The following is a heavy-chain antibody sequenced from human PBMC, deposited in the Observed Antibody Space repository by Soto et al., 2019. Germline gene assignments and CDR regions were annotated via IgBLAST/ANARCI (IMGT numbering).Heavy chain of an antibody. D-gene: IGHD6-19*01. Sequence: QVQLVESGGGVVQPGRSLRLSCAASGFTFSSYGMHWVRQAPGKGLEWVAVIWYDGSNKYYADSVKGRFTISRDNSKNTVYLQMNSLRAEDTAVYYWASSSSTGPWYFDYWGQGTLVTVSS. CDR3: ASSSSTGPWYFDY. J-gene: IGHJ4*02. V-gene: IGHV3-33*01. CDR1: GFTFSSYG. CDR2: IWYDGSNK.